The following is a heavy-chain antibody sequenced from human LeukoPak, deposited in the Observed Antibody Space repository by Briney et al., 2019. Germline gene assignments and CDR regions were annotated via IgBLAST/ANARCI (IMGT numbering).Heavy chain of an antibody. CDR1: GYTLTGLS. CDR2: FDPEDGET. V-gene: IGHV1-24*01. J-gene: IGHJ4*02. CDR3: ATDPGSGSNFDY. Sequence: ASVKVSCKVSGYTLTGLSMHWVRQAPGKGLEWMGGFDPEDGETIYAQKFQGRVTMTEDTSTDTAYMELSSLRSEDTAVYYCATDPGSGSNFDYWGQGTLVTVSS. D-gene: IGHD3-10*01.